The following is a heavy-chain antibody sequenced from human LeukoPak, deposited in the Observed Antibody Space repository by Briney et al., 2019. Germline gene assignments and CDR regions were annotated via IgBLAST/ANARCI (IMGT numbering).Heavy chain of an antibody. CDR2: IYYSGST. Sequence: PSETLSLTCTVSGGSISSSSYYWGWIRQPPGKGLEWIGSIYYSGSTYYNPSLKSRVTTSVDTSKNQFSLKLSSVTAADTAVYYCARDLWGHEYYFDYWGQGTLVTVSS. V-gene: IGHV4-39*07. J-gene: IGHJ4*02. CDR3: ARDLWGHEYYFDY. D-gene: IGHD7-27*01. CDR1: GGSISSSSYY.